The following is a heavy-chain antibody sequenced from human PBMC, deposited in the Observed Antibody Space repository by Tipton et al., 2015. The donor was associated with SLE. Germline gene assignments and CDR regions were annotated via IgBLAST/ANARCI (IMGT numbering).Heavy chain of an antibody. V-gene: IGHV1-46*01. J-gene: IGHJ4*02. CDR3: AKDFLAVSSGHYSEKTPNFFDY. Sequence: QVQLVQSGAEVKKPGASVKVSCKASGYTFTSYYMHWVRQAPGQGLEWMGIINPSGGSTSYAQKFQGRVTMTRDTSTSTVYMELSSLRSEDTAIYYCAKDFLAVSSGHYSEKTPNFFDYWGQGTLATVSS. CDR2: INPSGGST. D-gene: IGHD3-22*01. CDR1: GYTFTSYY.